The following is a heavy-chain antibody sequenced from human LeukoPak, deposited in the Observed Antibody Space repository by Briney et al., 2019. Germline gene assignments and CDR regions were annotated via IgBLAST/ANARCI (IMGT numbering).Heavy chain of an antibody. CDR3: ASGRDPDYYGSGSYSK. J-gene: IGHJ4*02. CDR2: IIPILGIA. CDR1: GGTFSSYT. V-gene: IGHV1-69*02. Sequence: SVKVSCKASGGTFSSYTISWVRQAPGQGLEWMGRIIPILGIANYAQKFQGRVTITTDESTSTAYMELSSLRSEDTAVYYCASGRDPDYYGSGSYSKWGQGTLVTVSS. D-gene: IGHD3-10*01.